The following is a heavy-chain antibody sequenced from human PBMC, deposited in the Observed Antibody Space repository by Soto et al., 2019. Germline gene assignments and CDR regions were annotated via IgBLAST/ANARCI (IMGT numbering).Heavy chain of an antibody. CDR3: AREVQVHTPAFVY. J-gene: IGHJ4*02. CDR1: GGTFNTYA. V-gene: IGHV1-69*19. D-gene: IGHD3-10*01. CDR2: ISPMFGAA. Sequence: QVQLVQSGAAMKKPGSSVKVSCQSSGGTFNTYAMNWVRQSPGQGPEWMGDISPMFGAANYAPKFQGRVTSTADESTGTSYMQLRSLTSEDTALYFCAREVQVHTPAFVYWGQGTLVTVSS.